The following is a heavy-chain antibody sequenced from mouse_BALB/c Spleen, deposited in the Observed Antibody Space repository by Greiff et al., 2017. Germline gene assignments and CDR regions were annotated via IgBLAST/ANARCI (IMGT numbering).Heavy chain of an antibody. D-gene: IGHD2-3*01. CDR3: ARDRGYDGYYAWFAY. Sequence: QVQLKESGPGLVAPSQSLSITCTVSGFSLTGYGVNWVRQPPGKGLEWLGMIWGDGSTDYNSALKSRLSISKDNSKSQVFLKMNSLQTDDTARYYCARDRGYDGYYAWFAYWGQGTLVTVSA. CDR2: IWGDGST. J-gene: IGHJ3*01. V-gene: IGHV2-6-7*01. CDR1: GFSLTGYG.